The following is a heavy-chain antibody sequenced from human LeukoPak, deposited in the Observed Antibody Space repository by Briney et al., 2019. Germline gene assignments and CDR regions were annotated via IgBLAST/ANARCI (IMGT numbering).Heavy chain of an antibody. CDR1: GYTFGNYD. V-gene: IGHV1-18*01. CDR3: ARGSKSADYFDSSKYAAIYDAFDI. Sequence: ASVKVSCKALGYTFGNYDITWVRQAPGQGPEWMGWIGAHNGNTKYALKLQDRVIMTTDTSTNTAYMELTNLRSDDTAVYYCARGSKSADYFDSSKYAAIYDAFDIWGQGTMVTVSS. D-gene: IGHD3-22*01. J-gene: IGHJ3*02. CDR2: IGAHNGNT.